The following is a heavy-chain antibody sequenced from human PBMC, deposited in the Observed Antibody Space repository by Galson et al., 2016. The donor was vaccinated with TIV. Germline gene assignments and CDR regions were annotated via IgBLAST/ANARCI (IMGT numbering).Heavy chain of an antibody. Sequence: SVKVSCKVSGDSLSDLSMHWVRQAPGKGLEWMAGFDPEQHKKIYAQKLEGRVTLTDDTSTDTAFLELSSLRSDDTAVYYCATVAWFPGLSLDSWGQGTLVIVSS. D-gene: IGHD3-22*01. CDR1: GDSLSDLS. CDR3: ATVAWFPGLSLDS. J-gene: IGHJ4*02. CDR2: FDPEQHKK. V-gene: IGHV1-24*01.